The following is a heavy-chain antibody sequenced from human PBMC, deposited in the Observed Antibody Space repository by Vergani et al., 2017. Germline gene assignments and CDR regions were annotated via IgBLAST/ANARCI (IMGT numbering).Heavy chain of an antibody. D-gene: IGHD2-2*01. Sequence: EVQLVESGGGLVQPGGSLRLSCAASGFTFSSYEMNWVRQAPGKGLEWVSYISSSGSTIYYADSVKGRFTSSRDNAKNSLYLQMNSLRAEDTAVYYCARAGLYQLLSGGMDVGGQGTTVTVSS. J-gene: IGHJ6*02. CDR3: ARAGLYQLLSGGMDV. V-gene: IGHV3-48*03. CDR1: GFTFSSYE. CDR2: ISSSGSTI.